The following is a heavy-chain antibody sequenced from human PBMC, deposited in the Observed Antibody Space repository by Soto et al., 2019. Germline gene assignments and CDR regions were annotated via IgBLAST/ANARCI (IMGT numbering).Heavy chain of an antibody. V-gene: IGHV3-30*03. CDR3: ARDDLDVKGGSRVAMAGPVGDY. J-gene: IGHJ4*01. CDR1: GLMFSNYD. D-gene: IGHD6-19*01. CDR2: ISFDGSYK. Sequence: PGGSLRLSCASSGLMFSNYDMHLVRQAPGKGLEWVAVISFDGSYKHYGDSVQGRFTISRDNSKNALYLQMNSLRTEDTAAYYCARDDLDVKGGSRVAMAGPVGDYWGHGTLVTVSS.